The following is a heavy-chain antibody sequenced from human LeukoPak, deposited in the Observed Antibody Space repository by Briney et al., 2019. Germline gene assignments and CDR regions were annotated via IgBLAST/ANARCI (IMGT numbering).Heavy chain of an antibody. Sequence: GGSLRLSCAASGFTFNTYEMNWVRQAPGKGLQWVSYIGSSGNTIYYADSVKGRFTISRDNAKNSLYLQMNSLRAEDTAVYYCAKGPGIAVAGPLFDWGQGTLVTVSS. CDR2: IGSSGNTI. CDR3: AKGPGIAVAGPLFD. D-gene: IGHD6-19*01. J-gene: IGHJ4*02. CDR1: GFTFNTYE. V-gene: IGHV3-48*03.